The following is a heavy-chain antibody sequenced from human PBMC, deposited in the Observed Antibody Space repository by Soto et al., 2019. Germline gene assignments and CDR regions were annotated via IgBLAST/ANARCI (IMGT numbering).Heavy chain of an antibody. CDR1: GGSISSGGYS. CDR2: IYHSGST. CDR3: ATGGSSSSCAFDI. J-gene: IGHJ3*02. V-gene: IGHV4-30-2*01. Sequence: QLQLQESGSGLVKPSQTLSLTCAVSGGSISSGGYSWSWIRQPPGKGLEWIGYIYHSGSTYYNPSLKSRVTISVDRSKNQFSLKLSSVTAADTDVYYCATGGSSSSCAFDIWGQGTMVTVSS. D-gene: IGHD6-6*01.